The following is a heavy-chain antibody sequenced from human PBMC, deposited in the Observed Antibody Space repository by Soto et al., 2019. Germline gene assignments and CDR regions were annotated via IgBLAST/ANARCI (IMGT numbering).Heavy chain of an antibody. CDR1: GGSISSYY. CDR2: IYYSGST. Sequence: SETLSLTCTVSGGSISSYYWSWIRQPPGKGLEWIGYIYYSGSTNYNPSLKSRVTISVDTSKNQFSLKLSSVTAADTAVYYCARDGRSSSWYANSYYYYGMDVWGQGTTVTFSS. V-gene: IGHV4-59*12. D-gene: IGHD6-13*01. J-gene: IGHJ6*02. CDR3: ARDGRSSSWYANSYYYYGMDV.